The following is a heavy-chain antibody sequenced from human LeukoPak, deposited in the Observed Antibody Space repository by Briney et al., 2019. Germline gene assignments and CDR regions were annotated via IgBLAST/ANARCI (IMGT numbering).Heavy chain of an antibody. Sequence: SETLSLNCTVSGGSLSSYYWSWIRQPPGKGPEWIGHLYYNGSTNYNPSLKSRVTISVDTSKNQFSLKLSSVTAADTAVYYCAREDSSGRHDAFDIWGQGTMVTVSS. V-gene: IGHV4-59*01. CDR1: GGSLSSYY. CDR2: LYYNGST. J-gene: IGHJ3*02. D-gene: IGHD6-19*01. CDR3: AREDSSGRHDAFDI.